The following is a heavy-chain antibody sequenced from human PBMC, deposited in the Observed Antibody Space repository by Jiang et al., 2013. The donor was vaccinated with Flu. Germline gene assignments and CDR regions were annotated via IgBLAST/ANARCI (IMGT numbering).Heavy chain of an antibody. CDR2: VIPIFGTA. D-gene: IGHD6-19*01. V-gene: IGHV1-69*01. Sequence: VRQAPGQGLEWMGGVIPIFGTANYAQKFQGRVTITADESTSTAYMELSSLKASDTAMYYCARHHDSSGWYYFDYWGQGTLVTVSS. J-gene: IGHJ4*02. CDR3: ARHHDSSGWYYFDY.